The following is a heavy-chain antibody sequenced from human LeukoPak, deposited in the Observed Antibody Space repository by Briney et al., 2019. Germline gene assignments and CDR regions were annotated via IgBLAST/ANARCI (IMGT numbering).Heavy chain of an antibody. CDR2: INPNSGDT. CDR3: ARDRLSYYDILAGYESAFDI. D-gene: IGHD3-9*01. J-gene: IGHJ3*02. CDR1: GYIFTGYY. Sequence: ASVKVSCKASGYIFTGYYMHWVRQAPGQGLEWMGWINPNSGDTHYAQKLQGRVTMTTDTSTSTVYMELRSLRSDDTAVYYCARDRLSYYDILAGYESAFDIWGQGTMVTVSS. V-gene: IGHV1-2*02.